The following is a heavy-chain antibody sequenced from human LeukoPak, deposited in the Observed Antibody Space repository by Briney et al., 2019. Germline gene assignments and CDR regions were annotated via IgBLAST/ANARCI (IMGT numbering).Heavy chain of an antibody. CDR3: ASSYYDILTGYPDRISYYYMDV. Sequence: PSETLSLTCTVSGGSISDYYWSWIRQPPGRGLEWIGYSGNTNYNPSLKSRVIISVDTSKNQFSLKLSSVTAADTAVYYCASSYYDILTGYPDRISYYYMDVWGKGTTVTISS. CDR1: GGSISDYY. CDR2: YSGNT. V-gene: IGHV4-59*12. J-gene: IGHJ6*03. D-gene: IGHD3-9*01.